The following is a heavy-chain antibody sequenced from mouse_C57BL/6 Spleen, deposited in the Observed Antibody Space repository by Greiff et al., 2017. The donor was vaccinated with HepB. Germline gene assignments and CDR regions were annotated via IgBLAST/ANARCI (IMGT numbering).Heavy chain of an antibody. CDR2: INPSSGYT. J-gene: IGHJ1*03. V-gene: IGHV1-7*01. CDR1: GYTFTSYW. CDR3: ARLGSRDDWYFDV. D-gene: IGHD3-3*01. Sequence: QVQLKESGAELAKPGASVKLSCKASGYTFTSYWMHWVKQRPGQGLEWIGYINPSSGYTKYNQKFKDKATLTADKSSSTAYMQLSSLTYEDSAVYYCARLGSRDDWYFDVWGTGTTVTVSS.